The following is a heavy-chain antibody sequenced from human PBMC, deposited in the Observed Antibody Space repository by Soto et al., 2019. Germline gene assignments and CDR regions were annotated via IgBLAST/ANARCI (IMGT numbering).Heavy chain of an antibody. J-gene: IGHJ3*02. CDR3: ARWADAFDI. CDR1: GFTFSSYA. CDR2: ISYDGSNK. Sequence: PGGSLRLSCAASGFTFSSYAMHWVRQAPGKGLEWVAVISYDGSNKYCADSVKGRFTISRDNSKNTLYLQMNSLRAEDTAVYYCARWADAFDIWGQGTMVTVSS. D-gene: IGHD1-26*01. V-gene: IGHV3-30-3*01.